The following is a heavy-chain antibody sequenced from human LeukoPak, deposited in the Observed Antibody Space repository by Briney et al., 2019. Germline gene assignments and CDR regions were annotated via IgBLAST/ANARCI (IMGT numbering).Heavy chain of an antibody. CDR2: ISYDGSNK. Sequence: GGSLRLSCAASGFTFSSYAMHWVRQAPGKGLEWVAVISYDGSNKYYADSVKGRFTISRDNSKNTLYLQMNSLRAEDTAVYYCARDRSPYSGSSTNDLDPWGQGTLVTVSS. CDR1: GFTFSSYA. V-gene: IGHV3-30*01. J-gene: IGHJ5*02. CDR3: ARDRSPYSGSSTNDLDP. D-gene: IGHD6-6*01.